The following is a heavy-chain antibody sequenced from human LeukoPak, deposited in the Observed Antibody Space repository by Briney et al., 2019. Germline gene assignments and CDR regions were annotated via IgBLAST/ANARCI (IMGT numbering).Heavy chain of an antibody. Sequence: GGALRLSCAASGVNFSDYWMHWVRQTLAEGLVWVSRIDNAGSTASYADSAERRFTISRDNAANTMFLKMKSLGEEETAAYYYGRFYHGRSSYAPWDYWGQGTLVTVSS. V-gene: IGHV3-74*01. J-gene: IGHJ4*02. CDR3: GRFYHGRSSYAPWDY. CDR1: GVNFSDYW. D-gene: IGHD6-6*01. CDR2: IDNAGSTA.